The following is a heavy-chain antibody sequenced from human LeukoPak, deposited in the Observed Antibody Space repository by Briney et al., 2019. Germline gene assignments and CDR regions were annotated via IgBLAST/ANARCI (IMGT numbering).Heavy chain of an antibody. Sequence: PGGSLRLSCAASGFTFSSYSMNWVRQAPGKGLEWVSSISSSSSYIYYADSVKGRFTIPRDNAKNSLYLQMNSLRAEDTAVYYCARVSQSIGDYWGQGTLVTVSS. CDR2: ISSSSSYI. CDR3: ARVSQSIGDY. V-gene: IGHV3-21*01. D-gene: IGHD3-16*01. J-gene: IGHJ4*02. CDR1: GFTFSSYS.